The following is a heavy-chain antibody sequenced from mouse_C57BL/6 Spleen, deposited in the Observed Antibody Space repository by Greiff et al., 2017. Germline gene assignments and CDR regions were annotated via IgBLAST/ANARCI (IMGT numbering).Heavy chain of an antibody. D-gene: IGHD2-3*01. CDR1: GYTFTDYE. V-gene: IGHV1-15*01. CDR3: TRERGYDGLGFAY. J-gene: IGHJ3*01. CDR2: IDPETGGT. Sequence: VQLQQSGAELVRPGASVTLSCKASGYTFTDYEMHWVKQTPVHGLEWIGAIDPETGGTAYNQKFKGKAILTADKSSSTAYMELRSLTSEDSAVYYCTRERGYDGLGFAYWGQGTLVTVSA.